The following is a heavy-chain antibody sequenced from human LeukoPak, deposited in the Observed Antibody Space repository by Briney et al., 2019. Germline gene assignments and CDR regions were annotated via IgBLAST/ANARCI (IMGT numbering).Heavy chain of an antibody. V-gene: IGHV1-69*13. J-gene: IGHJ4*02. CDR1: GGTFSSYA. D-gene: IGHD6-6*01. CDR3: ARELRQLVGRYFDY. CDR2: IIPIFGTA. Sequence: SVKVSCKASGGTFSSYAISWVRQAPGQGLEWMGGIIPIFGTANYAQKFQGRVTITADESTSTAYMELSSLRSEDTAVHYCARELRQLVGRYFDYWGQGTLVTVSS.